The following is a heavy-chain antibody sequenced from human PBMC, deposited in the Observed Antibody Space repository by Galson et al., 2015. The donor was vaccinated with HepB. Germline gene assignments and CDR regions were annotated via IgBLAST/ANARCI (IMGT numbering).Heavy chain of an antibody. CDR3: ARAQWLALDY. CDR2: IISSGGTI. CDR1: GFTFSTYE. Sequence: SLRLYCAASGFTFSTYEMAWVRQAPGKGLECVSYIISSGGTIYYVDSVKGRFTISRDNSKNSLYLQMNSLRAEDTAVYYCARAQWLALDYWGQGTLVTVSS. V-gene: IGHV3-48*03. J-gene: IGHJ4*02. D-gene: IGHD6-19*01.